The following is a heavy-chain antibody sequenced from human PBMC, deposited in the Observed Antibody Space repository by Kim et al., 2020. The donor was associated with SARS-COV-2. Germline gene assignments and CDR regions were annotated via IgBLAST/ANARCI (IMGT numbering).Heavy chain of an antibody. J-gene: IGHJ6*02. CDR3: VIRGGERYYYYGMDV. CDR2: IYHSGST. D-gene: IGHD3-16*01. Sequence: SETLSLTCAVSGGSISSSNWWSWVRQPPGKGVEWIGEIYHSGSTNYNPSLKSRVTISVDKSKNQFSLKLSSVTAADTAVYYCVIRGGERYYYYGMDVWGQGTTVTVSS. CDR1: GGSISSSNW. V-gene: IGHV4-4*02.